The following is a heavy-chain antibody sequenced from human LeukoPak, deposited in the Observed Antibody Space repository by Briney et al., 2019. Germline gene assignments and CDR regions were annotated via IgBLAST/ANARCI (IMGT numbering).Heavy chain of an antibody. CDR2: IGGSGTNT. Sequence: GGSLRLSCAASGFTFSAYAMSWVRQAPGKGLEWVSAIGGSGTNTYYADSVKGRFTISRDNSKNTLYLQMNSLRAEDTAVYYCAKDPKRYCSGGSCYSNYYYYGMDVWGQGTTVTVSS. V-gene: IGHV3-23*01. J-gene: IGHJ6*02. CDR3: AKDPKRYCSGGSCYSNYYYYGMDV. CDR1: GFTFSAYA. D-gene: IGHD2-15*01.